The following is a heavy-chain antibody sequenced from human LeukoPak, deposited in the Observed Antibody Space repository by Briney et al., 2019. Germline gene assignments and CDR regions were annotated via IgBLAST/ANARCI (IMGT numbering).Heavy chain of an antibody. V-gene: IGHV3-48*01. CDR1: GFTFSSYV. J-gene: IGHJ4*02. CDR2: INHNAETI. D-gene: IGHD6-6*01. CDR3: AKGLSRSSFEN. Sequence: GGSLRLPCAASGFTFSSYVMSWVRQAPGKGLEWVSYINHNAETIYYADSVKGRFTISRDNAKNVLYLQMNSLRAEDTAVYYCAKGLSRSSFENWGQGTLVTVSS.